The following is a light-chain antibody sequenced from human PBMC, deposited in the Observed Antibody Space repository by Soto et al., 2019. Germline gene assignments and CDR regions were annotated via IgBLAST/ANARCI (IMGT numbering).Light chain of an antibody. V-gene: IGKV1-5*03. CDR3: HQYNTKPVS. J-gene: IGKJ4*01. CDR1: QSINSW. CDR2: KAS. Sequence: DIQMTQSPSTLSASVGDRVTITCRASQSINSWLAWYQQKPGKAPKLLIYKASSLYSGVPSRFGGSGSGTEFTLTISSLQPDDFATYYCHQYNTKPVSFGGGTKV.